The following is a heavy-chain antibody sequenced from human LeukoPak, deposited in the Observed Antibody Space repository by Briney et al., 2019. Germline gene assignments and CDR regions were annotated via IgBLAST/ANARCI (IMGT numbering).Heavy chain of an antibody. J-gene: IGHJ5*02. CDR2: ISGSGGST. V-gene: IGHV3-23*01. Sequence: GGSLRLSCAASGFTLEKFDDYGLSWVRQAPGKGLEWVSAISGSGGSTYYADSVKGRFTISRDNSKNALYLQMNSLRAEDTAVYYCAAHEYSSSWYGSSGAWGQGTLVTVSS. CDR1: GFTLEKFDDYG. CDR3: AAHEYSSSWYGSSGA. D-gene: IGHD6-13*01.